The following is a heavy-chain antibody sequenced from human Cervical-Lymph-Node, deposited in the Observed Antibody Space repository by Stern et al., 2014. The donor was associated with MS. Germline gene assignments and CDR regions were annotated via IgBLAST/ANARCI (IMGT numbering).Heavy chain of an antibody. V-gene: IGHV3-30*18. CDR3: MKDLAHSTAILKGEGADDC. CDR1: GFTFRSFG. CDR2: VSYNGNSQ. J-gene: IGHJ4*02. Sequence: QLVQTGGGVVQPGRPLRLSCVGSGFTFRSFGMHWVRQAPGKGLEWLAAVSYNGNSQYYADAVKGRFTISRDNSKNTLYLQMNSLRTEDTAVYYCMKDLAHSTAILKGEGADDCWGQGPLVTVSS. D-gene: IGHD3-3*01.